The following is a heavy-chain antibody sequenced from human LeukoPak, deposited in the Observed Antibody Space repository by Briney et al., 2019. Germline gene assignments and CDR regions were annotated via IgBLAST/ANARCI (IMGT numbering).Heavy chain of an antibody. CDR2: IYTSGST. D-gene: IGHD5-12*01. J-gene: IGHJ3*02. CDR3: ARDPDIVARNAFDI. Sequence: SETLSLTCTVSGGSISSYYWSWIRQPAGKGLEWIGRIYTSGSTNYNPSLKGRVTMSVDTSKNQFSLKLSSVTAADTAVYYCARDPDIVARNAFDIWGQGTMVTVSS. CDR1: GGSISSYY. V-gene: IGHV4-4*07.